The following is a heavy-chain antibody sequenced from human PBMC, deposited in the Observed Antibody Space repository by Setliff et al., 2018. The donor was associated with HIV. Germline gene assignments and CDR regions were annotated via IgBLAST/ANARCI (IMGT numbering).Heavy chain of an antibody. J-gene: IGHJ4*02. CDR3: VRYIGAAAGYIDH. V-gene: IGHV5-51*01. D-gene: IGHD6-25*01. CDR2: IYPGDSDS. Sequence: PGESLKISCHLSGYSFVDFWIGWVRQMPGKGLEWVGFIYPGDSDSRYSPSFRGQVTTSADKSTTTAYLDWASLKASDTAMYYCVRYIGAAAGYIDHWGQGTLVTVSS. CDR1: GYSFVDFW.